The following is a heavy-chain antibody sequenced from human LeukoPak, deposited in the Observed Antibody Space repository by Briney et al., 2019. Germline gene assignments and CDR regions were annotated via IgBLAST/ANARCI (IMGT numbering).Heavy chain of an antibody. CDR3: ARDPGGGIYYDSIY. Sequence: ASVKVSCKASGYTFTSYGISWVRQAPGQGLEWMGLISAYNGNTNYAQKLQGRVTMTTDTSTSTAYMELRSLRSDDTAVYYCARDPGGGIYYDSIYWGQGTLVTVSS. J-gene: IGHJ4*02. V-gene: IGHV1-18*01. CDR2: ISAYNGNT. CDR1: GYTFTSYG. D-gene: IGHD3-22*01.